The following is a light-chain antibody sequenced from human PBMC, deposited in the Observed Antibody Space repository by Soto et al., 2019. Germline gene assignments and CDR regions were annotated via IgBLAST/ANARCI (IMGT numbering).Light chain of an antibody. CDR3: AAWDESLNGYV. J-gene: IGLJ1*01. CDR2: NNN. CDR1: SSNIGTNA. V-gene: IGLV1-44*01. Sequence: QSVLTQPPSASGTPGQRVTISCSGGSSNIGTNAVNWYQQLPGTAPKLLIYNNNQRPSGVPDRFSGSKSGTSASLAISGLQSEDESDYYCAAWDESLNGYVFGPGTKVTVL.